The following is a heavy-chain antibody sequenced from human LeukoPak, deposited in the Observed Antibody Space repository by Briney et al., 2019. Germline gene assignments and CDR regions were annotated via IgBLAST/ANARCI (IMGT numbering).Heavy chain of an antibody. CDR2: INTNTGNP. D-gene: IGHD5-18*01. J-gene: IGHJ3*02. Sequence: GASVKVSCKASGGTFTSYAMNWVRQAPGQGLEWMGWINTNTGNPTYAQGFTGRFVFSLDTSVSTAYLQISSLKAEDTAVYYCAREVDTAMVVSPSFDIWGQGTMVTVSS. V-gene: IGHV7-4-1*02. CDR3: AREVDTAMVVSPSFDI. CDR1: GGTFTSYA.